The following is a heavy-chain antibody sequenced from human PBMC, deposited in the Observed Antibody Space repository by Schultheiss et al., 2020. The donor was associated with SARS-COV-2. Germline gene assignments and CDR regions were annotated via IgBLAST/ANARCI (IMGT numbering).Heavy chain of an antibody. CDR1: GFTFSSYG. J-gene: IGHJ4*02. CDR3: ARDQYSGSYSSYYFDY. Sequence: GGSLRLSCAASGFTFSSYGMHWVRQAPGKGLEWVAVIWYDGSNKYYADSVKGRFTISRDNAKNSLYLQMNSLRAEDTAVYYCARDQYSGSYSSYYFDYWGQGTLVTVSS. V-gene: IGHV3-33*01. D-gene: IGHD1-26*01. CDR2: IWYDGSNK.